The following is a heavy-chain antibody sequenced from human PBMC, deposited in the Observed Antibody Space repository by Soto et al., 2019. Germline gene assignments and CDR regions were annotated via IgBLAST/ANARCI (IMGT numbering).Heavy chain of an antibody. CDR3: AGPPSGYSSSWFHEGFDP. D-gene: IGHD6-13*01. Sequence: QVQLVQSGAEVKKPGSSVKVSCKASGGTFSSYAISWVRQAPGQGLEWMGGIIPIFGTANYAQKFQGRVTITADESTGTAYMELSSLRSEDTAVYYCAGPPSGYSSSWFHEGFDPWGQGTLVTVSS. V-gene: IGHV1-69*01. J-gene: IGHJ5*02. CDR2: IIPIFGTA. CDR1: GGTFSSYA.